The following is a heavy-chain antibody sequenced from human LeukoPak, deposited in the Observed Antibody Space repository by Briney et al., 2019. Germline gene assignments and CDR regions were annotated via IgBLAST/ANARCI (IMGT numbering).Heavy chain of an antibody. CDR3: ARMGKIAVADDAFDI. CDR2: IIPIFGTA. J-gene: IGHJ3*02. V-gene: IGHV1-69*13. CDR1: GGTFSSYA. Sequence: GASVKVSCKASGGTFSSYAISWVRQAPVQGLEWMGGIIPIFGTANYAQKFQGRVTITADESTSTAYMELSSLRSEDTAVYYCARMGKIAVADDAFDIWGQGTMVTVSS. D-gene: IGHD6-19*01.